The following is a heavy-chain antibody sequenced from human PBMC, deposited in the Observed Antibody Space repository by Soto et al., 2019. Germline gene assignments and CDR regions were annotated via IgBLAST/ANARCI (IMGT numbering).Heavy chain of an antibody. CDR2: ISYDGSNK. D-gene: IGHD2-21*01. J-gene: IGHJ4*02. V-gene: IGHV3-30*18. Sequence: QVQLVESGGGVVQPGRSLRLSCAASGFTFSSYGMHWFRQAQGKGLEWVAVISYDGSNKYYADSVKGRFTISRDNSKNTLYLQMNSLRAEDTAVYYCAKVEVEMAIIPDFDYWGQGTLVTVSS. CDR1: GFTFSSYG. CDR3: AKVEVEMAIIPDFDY.